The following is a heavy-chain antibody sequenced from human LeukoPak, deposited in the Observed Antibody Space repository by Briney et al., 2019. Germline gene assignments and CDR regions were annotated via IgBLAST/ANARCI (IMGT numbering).Heavy chain of an antibody. CDR2: IYYSGST. V-gene: IGHV4-30-4*08. J-gene: IGHJ4*02. Sequence: SQTLSLTCTVSGGSISSGDYYWSWIRQPPGKVLEWIGYIYYSGSTYYNPSLKSRVTISVDTSKNQFSLKLSSVTAADTAVYYCARTVAGYYFDYWGQGTLVTVSS. CDR3: ARTVAGYYFDY. CDR1: GGSISSGDYY. D-gene: IGHD4-17*01.